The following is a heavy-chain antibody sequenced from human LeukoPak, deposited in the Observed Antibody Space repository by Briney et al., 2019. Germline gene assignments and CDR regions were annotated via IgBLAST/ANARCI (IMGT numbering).Heavy chain of an antibody. CDR3: ARLSDYYGSGSYLDY. CDR1: GFTFSSYA. CDR2: ISGSGGST. D-gene: IGHD3-10*01. V-gene: IGHV3-23*01. Sequence: PGGSLRLSCAASGFTFSSYAMSWVRQAPRKGLEWVSAISGSGGSTYYADSVKGRFTISRDNSKNTLYLQMNSLRAEDTAVYYCARLSDYYGSGSYLDYWGQGTLVTVSS. J-gene: IGHJ4*02.